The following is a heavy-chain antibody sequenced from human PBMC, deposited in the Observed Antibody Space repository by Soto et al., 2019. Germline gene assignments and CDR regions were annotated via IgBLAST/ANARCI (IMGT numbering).Heavy chain of an antibody. V-gene: IGHV1-8*01. Sequence: QVQLVQSGAELKKPGASVKVACKTSGYTFTSFDISWVRQASGHGLEWMGWMNPNNGDTVFAQKFQGRLSMTRNTSISTAYMELSSLRSDGTAVYYCARVEGQLDYWGQGTLVTVSS. CDR1: GYTFTSFD. J-gene: IGHJ4*01. D-gene: IGHD6-6*01. CDR3: ARVEGQLDY. CDR2: MNPNNGDT.